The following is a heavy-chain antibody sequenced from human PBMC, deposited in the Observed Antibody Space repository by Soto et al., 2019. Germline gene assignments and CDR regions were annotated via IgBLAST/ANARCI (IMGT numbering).Heavy chain of an antibody. Sequence: SETLSLTCTVSGGSISSYYWSWIRQPPWKGLEWIGYIYYSGSTNYNPSLKSRVTISVDTSKNQFSLKLSSVTAADTAVYYCARGLYYDILTGYYVDSWGQGTLVTVSS. J-gene: IGHJ4*02. D-gene: IGHD3-9*01. CDR3: ARGLYYDILTGYYVDS. CDR1: GGSISSYY. V-gene: IGHV4-59*01. CDR2: IYYSGST.